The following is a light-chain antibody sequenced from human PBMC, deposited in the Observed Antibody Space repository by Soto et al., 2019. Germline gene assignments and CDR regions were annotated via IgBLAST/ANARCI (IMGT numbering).Light chain of an antibody. V-gene: IGKV1-5*01. CDR3: QQLHGYPIT. CDR2: DAS. J-gene: IGKJ5*01. CDR1: QSITTW. Sequence: TPSPATLSAPVGDRVTITCRASQSITTWLAWYQQKPGKAPKLLIYDASSLESGVPSRFSGSGSGTEFTLTISSLQPDDFATYYCQQLHGYPITFGQGTRLENK.